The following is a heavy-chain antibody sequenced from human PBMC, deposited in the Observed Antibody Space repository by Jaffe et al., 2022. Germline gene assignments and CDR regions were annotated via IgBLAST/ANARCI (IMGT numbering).Heavy chain of an antibody. V-gene: IGHV1-2*02. CDR2: INPNSGGT. CDR3: ARDLHYCGGDCYSSTFDY. D-gene: IGHD2-21*02. J-gene: IGHJ4*02. Sequence: QVQLVQSGAEVKKPGASVKVSCKASGYTFTGYYMHWVRQAPGQGLEWMGWINPNSGGTNYAQKFQGRVTMTRDTSISTAYMELSRLRSDDTAVYYCARDLHYCGGDCYSSTFDYWGQGTLVTVSS. CDR1: GYTFTGYY.